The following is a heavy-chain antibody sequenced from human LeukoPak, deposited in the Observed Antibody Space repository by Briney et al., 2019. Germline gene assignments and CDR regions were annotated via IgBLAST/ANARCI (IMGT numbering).Heavy chain of an antibody. J-gene: IGHJ4*02. CDR2: INHSGST. CDR3: ARLIAVAGVDY. D-gene: IGHD6-19*01. CDR1: GGSFSGYY. Sequence: SETLSLTCAGYGGSFSGYYWSWIRQPPGKGLEWIGEINHSGSTNYNPSLKSQITISVDTSKNQFSLKLSSVTAADTAVYYCARLIAVAGVDYWGQGTLVTVSS. V-gene: IGHV4-34*01.